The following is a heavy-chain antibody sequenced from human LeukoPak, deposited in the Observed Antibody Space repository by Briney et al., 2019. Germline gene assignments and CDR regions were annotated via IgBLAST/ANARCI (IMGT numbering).Heavy chain of an antibody. CDR2: INPNSGDT. Sequence: ASVKVSCKAFGYTFTGYYIHWVRQASAQGLEWMGWINPNSGDTNYAQKFQGRVTMTRDTSINTAYMELSRLRSDDTAVYYCARDIGSGSYYWGQGTLVTVSS. J-gene: IGHJ4*02. V-gene: IGHV1-2*02. CDR3: ARDIGSGSYY. CDR1: GYTFTGYY. D-gene: IGHD3-10*01.